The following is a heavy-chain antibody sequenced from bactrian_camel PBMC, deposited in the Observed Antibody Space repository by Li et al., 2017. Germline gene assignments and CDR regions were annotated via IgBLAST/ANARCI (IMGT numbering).Heavy chain of an antibody. CDR2: VDGTGNT. D-gene: IGHD2*01. V-gene: IGHV3S26*01. CDR3: AVVREQLLCNAVVASRIQHLEV. J-gene: IGHJ2*01. Sequence: HVQLVESGGGSVQTGGSLRLSCAPSGLSVSDFSMAWFRQSPGKEREGVAFVDGTGNTAVADSVKGRFTISKDDAKYTLYLQMNNLEPDDTAQYYCAVVREQLLCNAVVASRIQHLEVWGQGTQVTVS. CDR1: GLSVSDFS.